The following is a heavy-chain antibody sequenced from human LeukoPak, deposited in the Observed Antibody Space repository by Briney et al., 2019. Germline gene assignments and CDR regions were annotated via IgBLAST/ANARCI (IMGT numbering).Heavy chain of an antibody. Sequence: ASVKVSCKASGYTFTSYYMHWVRQAPGQGLEWMGLINPTGGSTGYAQKFQGRVTMTRDMSTTTDYMELSSLRSEDTAVYYCARDNSVGDIAWWFDPWGQGTLATVSS. CDR2: INPTGGST. D-gene: IGHD3-16*02. V-gene: IGHV1-46*01. J-gene: IGHJ5*02. CDR1: GYTFTSYY. CDR3: ARDNSVGDIAWWFDP.